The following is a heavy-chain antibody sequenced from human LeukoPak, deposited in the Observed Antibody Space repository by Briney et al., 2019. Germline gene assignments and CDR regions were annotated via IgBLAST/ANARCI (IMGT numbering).Heavy chain of an antibody. CDR2: IYYSGIT. D-gene: IGHD6-19*01. CDR1: GGSISSSSYY. V-gene: IGHV4-39*07. CDR3: ATTNSGWTSYYYGMDV. Sequence: SETMSLTCTVSGGSISSSSYYWGWIRQPPGKGLEWIGSIYYSGITDYNPSLKSRVTISVDTSKRQFSLKLSSVTAADTAVYYCATTNSGWTSYYYGMDVWGQGTTVTVSS. J-gene: IGHJ6*02.